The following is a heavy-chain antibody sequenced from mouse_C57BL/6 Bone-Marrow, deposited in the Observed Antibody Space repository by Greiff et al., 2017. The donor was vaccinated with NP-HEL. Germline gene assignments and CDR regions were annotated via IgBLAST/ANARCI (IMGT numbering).Heavy chain of an antibody. Sequence: QVQLQQPGAELVKPGASVKLSCKASGYTFTSYWMHWVKQRPGQGLEWIGMIHPNSGSTNYNEKFKSKATLTVDKSSSTAYIQLSSLTSEDSAVYYCANFFAYWGQGTLVTVSA. J-gene: IGHJ3*01. CDR1: GYTFTSYW. CDR3: ANFFAY. V-gene: IGHV1-64*01. CDR2: IHPNSGST.